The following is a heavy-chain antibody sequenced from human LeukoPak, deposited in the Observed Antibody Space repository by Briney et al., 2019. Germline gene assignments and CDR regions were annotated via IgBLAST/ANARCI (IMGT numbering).Heavy chain of an antibody. CDR1: GFTFSTHA. CDR2: LSPSGGIT. Sequence: PGGSLRLSCAASGFTFSTHAVSWVRQAPGKGLEWVSALSPSGGITYYADSVKGRFTISRDNSKNTLFLQMNSLRAEDTAVYYCAKGVNYFVLEYWGQGTLVIISS. D-gene: IGHD3-10*02. V-gene: IGHV3-23*01. J-gene: IGHJ4*02. CDR3: AKGVNYFVLEY.